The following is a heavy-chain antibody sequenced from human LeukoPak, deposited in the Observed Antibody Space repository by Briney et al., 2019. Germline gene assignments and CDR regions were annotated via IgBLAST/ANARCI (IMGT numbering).Heavy chain of an antibody. CDR1: VYTFTSYD. V-gene: IGHV1-8*03. J-gene: IGHJ4*02. CDR3: ARAGGYCGRISCPYYFDY. Sequence: ASVKVSCNASVYTFTSYDINWVRQATGQGLEWMGWMNSNSGNTGYAQKFQARVTFTRITSISTAYMELRSLRSEDTAVYYCARAGGYCGRISCPYYFDYWGQGSLVAVSS. D-gene: IGHD2-15*01. CDR2: MNSNSGNT.